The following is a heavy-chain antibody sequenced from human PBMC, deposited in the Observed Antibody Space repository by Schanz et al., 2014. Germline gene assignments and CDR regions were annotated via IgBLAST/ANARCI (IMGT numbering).Heavy chain of an antibody. V-gene: IGHV3-23*01. CDR2: ISGSGGST. J-gene: IGHJ5*02. D-gene: IGHD3-9*01. CDR1: GFSFSSYA. CDR3: AKAADWPVTRFDP. Sequence: EVQLLESGGGLVQPGGSLRLSCATSGFSFSSYAINWVRQAPGKGLEWVSGISGSGGSTYYADSVRGRFTISSDSSKNTLYLQMSSLRADDTAVYYCAKAADWPVTRFDPWGQGTLVTVSS.